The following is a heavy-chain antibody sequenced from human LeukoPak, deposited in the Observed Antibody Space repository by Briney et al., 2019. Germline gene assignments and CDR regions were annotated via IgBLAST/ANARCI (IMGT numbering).Heavy chain of an antibody. V-gene: IGHV3-23*01. Sequence: GGSLRLSCAASGFTIKTCTMNWVRQAPGKGLEWVSTIRGAEGGTYYADSVKGRFTISRDNFENTLYLQMNYLREEDTALYYCAKAFSSGWSYFDYWGQGALVTVSS. CDR2: IRGAEGGT. D-gene: IGHD6-19*01. CDR3: AKAFSSGWSYFDY. CDR1: GFTIKTCT. J-gene: IGHJ4*02.